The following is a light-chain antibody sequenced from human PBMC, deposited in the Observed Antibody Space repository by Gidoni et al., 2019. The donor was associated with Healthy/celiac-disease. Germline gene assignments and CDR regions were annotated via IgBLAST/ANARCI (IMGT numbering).Light chain of an antibody. CDR2: KAS. Sequence: DIQLTQSPSTLSASVGDRVTITCRASQSISSWLAWYQQKPGKAPKLLIYKASSLESVFPSMFSGSGSGTEFPLIISSLQPDDFATYYCQQYNSYWTFXQXTKVEIK. CDR1: QSISSW. CDR3: QQYNSYWT. J-gene: IGKJ1*01. V-gene: IGKV1-5*03.